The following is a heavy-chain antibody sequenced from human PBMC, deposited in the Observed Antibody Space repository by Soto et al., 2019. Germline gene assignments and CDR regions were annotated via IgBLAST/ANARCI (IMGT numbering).Heavy chain of an antibody. D-gene: IGHD5-18*01. V-gene: IGHV3-33*01. CDR2: IWYDGSSK. CDR3: AREGGQVDTPMAFDY. Sequence: QVQLVESGGGVVQPGRSLRLSCAASGFTFSSYDMHWVRQAPGKGLEWVAVIWYDGSSKYYADSVKGRFTISRDNSKNTLYLQMNSLRAEDTAVYYCAREGGQVDTPMAFDYWGQGTLVTVSS. CDR1: GFTFSSYD. J-gene: IGHJ4*02.